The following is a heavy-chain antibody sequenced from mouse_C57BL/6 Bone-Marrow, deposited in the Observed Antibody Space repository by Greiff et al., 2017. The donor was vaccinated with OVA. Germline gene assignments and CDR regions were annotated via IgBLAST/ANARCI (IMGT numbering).Heavy chain of an antibody. D-gene: IGHD2-2*01. CDR1: GFSFNTYA. Sequence: EVNLVESGGGLVQPKGSLKLSCAASGFSFNTYAMNWVRQAPGKGLEWVARIRSKSNNYATYYADSVKDRFTISRYDSESMLYLQMNNFKTEDTAMYYCVRQGGYALDYWGQGTTLTVSS. CDR3: VRQGGYALDY. J-gene: IGHJ2*01. CDR2: IRSKSNNYAT. V-gene: IGHV10-1*01.